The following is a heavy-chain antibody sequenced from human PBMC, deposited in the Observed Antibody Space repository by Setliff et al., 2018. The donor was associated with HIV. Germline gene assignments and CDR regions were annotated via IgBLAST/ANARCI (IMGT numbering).Heavy chain of an antibody. CDR2: IYTSGST. J-gene: IGHJ6*02. CDR1: GGSISSGSYY. CDR3: ARDLGSGLYYYGMDV. V-gene: IGHV4-61*02. Sequence: PSETLSLTCTVSGGSISSGSYYWSWIRQPAGKGLEWIGRIYTSGSTNYNPSLKSRVTISVDTSKNLFSLKLSSVTAADTAVYYCARDLGSGLYYYGMDVWGQGTTVTV. D-gene: IGHD7-27*01.